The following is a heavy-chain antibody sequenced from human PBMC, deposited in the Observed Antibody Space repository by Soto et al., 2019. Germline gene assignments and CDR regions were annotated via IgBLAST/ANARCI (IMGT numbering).Heavy chain of an antibody. CDR2: IIPIFGTA. D-gene: IGHD3-22*01. V-gene: IGHV1-69*01. J-gene: IGHJ4*02. Sequence: QVQLVQSGAEVKKPGSSVKVSCKASGGTFSSYAISWVRQAPGQGLEWMGGIIPIFGTANYAQKFQGRVTITADESTSTAYMERSSLRSEDTDVYYCARSPGGYYDSSGYFAYWGQGTLVTVSS. CDR1: GGTFSSYA. CDR3: ARSPGGYYDSSGYFAY.